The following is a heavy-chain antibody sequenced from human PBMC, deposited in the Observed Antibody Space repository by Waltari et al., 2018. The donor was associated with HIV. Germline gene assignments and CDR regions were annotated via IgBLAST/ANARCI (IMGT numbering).Heavy chain of an antibody. J-gene: IGHJ4*02. D-gene: IGHD5-12*01. V-gene: IGHV3-53*01. CDR2: IYSGGST. CDR3: ARDPEMATKWGY. CDR1: GFTVSRNY. Sequence: EVQLVESGGGLIQPGGYLRLSCAASGFTVSRNYITLVRQAPGKGLEWVSVIYSGGSTYYADSVKGRFTISRDNSKNTLYLQMNSLRAEDTAVYYCARDPEMATKWGYWGQGTLVTVSS.